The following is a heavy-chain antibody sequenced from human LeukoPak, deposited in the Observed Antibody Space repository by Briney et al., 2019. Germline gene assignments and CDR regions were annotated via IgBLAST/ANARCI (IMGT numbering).Heavy chain of an antibody. D-gene: IGHD6-13*01. Sequence: SETLSLTCTVSGGSISTSTYYWGWIRQPPGKGLEWIGSIYYSGSTYYNPSLKSRVTISVDTSKNQFSLRLSSVTAADTAMYYCARRRIAAIDYWGQGTLVTVSS. CDR3: ARRRIAAIDY. V-gene: IGHV4-39*01. CDR1: GGSISTSTYY. J-gene: IGHJ4*02. CDR2: IYYSGST.